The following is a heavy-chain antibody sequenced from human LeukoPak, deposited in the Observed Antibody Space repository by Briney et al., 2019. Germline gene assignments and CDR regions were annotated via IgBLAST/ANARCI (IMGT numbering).Heavy chain of an antibody. J-gene: IGHJ5*02. CDR2: IYHSGST. V-gene: IGHV4-30-2*01. D-gene: IGHD3-3*01. CDR3: ARNYDFWSGYNWFDP. Sequence: SQTLSLTCTVSGGSISSGGYYWSWIRQPPGKGLEWIGYIYHSGSTYYNPSLKSRVTISVDRSKNQFSLKLSSVTAADTAVYYCARNYDFWSGYNWFDPWGQGTLVTVSS. CDR1: GGSISSGGYY.